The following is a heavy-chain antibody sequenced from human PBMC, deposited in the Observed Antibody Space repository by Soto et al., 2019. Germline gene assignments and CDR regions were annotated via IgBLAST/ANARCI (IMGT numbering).Heavy chain of an antibody. J-gene: IGHJ4*02. CDR3: AIPYYDILTGICAFDY. V-gene: IGHV4-39*01. CDR2: IYYSGST. D-gene: IGHD3-9*01. Sequence: QLQLQESGPGLVKPSETLSLTCTVSGGSISSSSYYWGWIRQPPGKGLEWVGSIYYSGSTYYNPSLKRRVTLSVDTSTNQSSLKLSSVTAAHTAVSYCAIPYYDILTGICAFDYWGQGTLVTVSS. CDR1: GGSISSSSYY.